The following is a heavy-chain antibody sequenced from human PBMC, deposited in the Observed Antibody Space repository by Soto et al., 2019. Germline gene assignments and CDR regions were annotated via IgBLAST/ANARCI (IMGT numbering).Heavy chain of an antibody. D-gene: IGHD3-3*01. Sequence: GGSLRLSCAASGFTFSSYGMHWVRQAPGKGLEWVAVISYDGSNKYYADSVKGRFTISRDNSKNTLYLQMNSLRAEDTAVYYCAKDDASLEWFYYGMDVWGQGTTVTVSS. V-gene: IGHV3-30*18. CDR3: AKDDASLEWFYYGMDV. CDR2: ISYDGSNK. CDR1: GFTFSSYG. J-gene: IGHJ6*02.